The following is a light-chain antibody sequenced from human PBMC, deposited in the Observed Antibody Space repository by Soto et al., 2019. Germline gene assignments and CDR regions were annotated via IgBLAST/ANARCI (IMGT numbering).Light chain of an antibody. J-gene: IGKJ5*01. CDR1: QSLSTTD. V-gene: IGKV3-20*01. CDR3: QQYGSSPYT. Sequence: PGKRATLSCRASQSLSTTDLVWYQQRSGQPPRLVIDGTFSTATGIPARFSGSGSGTDFTLTISRLEPEDSAVYYCQQYGSSPYTFGRGTRLEIQ. CDR2: GTF.